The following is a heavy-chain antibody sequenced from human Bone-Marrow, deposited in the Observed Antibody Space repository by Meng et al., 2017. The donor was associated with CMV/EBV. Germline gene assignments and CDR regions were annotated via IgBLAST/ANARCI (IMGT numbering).Heavy chain of an antibody. V-gene: IGHV3-7*01. J-gene: IGHJ4*02. CDR2: IKQDGSEK. CDR1: GFTFSSYS. Sequence: GGSLRLSCAASGFTFSSYSMNWVRQAPGKGLEWVANIKQDGSEKYYVDSVKGRFTISRDNAKNSLYLQMNSLRAEDTAVYYCARGGYSYGRRGDYWGQGTLVTVSS. D-gene: IGHD5-18*01. CDR3: ARGGYSYGRRGDY.